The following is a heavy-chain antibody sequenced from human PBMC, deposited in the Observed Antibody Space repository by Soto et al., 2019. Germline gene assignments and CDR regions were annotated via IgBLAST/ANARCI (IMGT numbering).Heavy chain of an antibody. CDR1: GFSFSKYG. V-gene: IGHV3-30*18. D-gene: IGHD6-19*01. CDR2: ISYDGSEK. Sequence: QVALVESGGGVVRPGRSPRLSCGASGFSFSKYGMHWVRQAPGEGLEWLSLISYDGSEKWYAESVKGRFTISRDNSKNTLYLQMNSLRGDDTAVYFCAKGYEVSPPVASAWYSNYFYGVDVWGRGTTVTVSS. J-gene: IGHJ6*02. CDR3: AKGYEVSPPVASAWYSNYFYGVDV.